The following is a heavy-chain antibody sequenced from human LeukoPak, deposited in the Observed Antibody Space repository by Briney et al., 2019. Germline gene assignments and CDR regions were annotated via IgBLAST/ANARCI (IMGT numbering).Heavy chain of an antibody. CDR2: IYYSGSS. D-gene: IGHD3-22*01. Sequence: SETLSLTCTVSGGSINNGGYYWSWIRQHPGKGLEWIGYIYYSGSSYYNPSLRSRVTISVDTSKNQFSLKLSSVTAADTAVYYCARTLNYYDSSGFDYWGQGTLVTVSS. V-gene: IGHV4-31*03. J-gene: IGHJ4*02. CDR3: ARTLNYYDSSGFDY. CDR1: GGSINNGGYY.